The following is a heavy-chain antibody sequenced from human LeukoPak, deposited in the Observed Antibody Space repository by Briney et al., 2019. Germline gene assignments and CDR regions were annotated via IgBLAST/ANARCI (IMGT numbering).Heavy chain of an antibody. CDR2: INPSGGST. Sequence: ASVKVSCKASGYTFTSYYMHWVRQAPGQGLEWMGIINPSGGSTSYAQKFQGRVTMTRDMSTSTVYMELSSLRSDDTAVYYCARAYRYSSSWYMSDYYYYYMDVWGKGTTVTVSS. D-gene: IGHD6-13*01. CDR3: ARAYRYSSSWYMSDYYYYYMDV. CDR1: GYTFTSYY. V-gene: IGHV1-46*01. J-gene: IGHJ6*03.